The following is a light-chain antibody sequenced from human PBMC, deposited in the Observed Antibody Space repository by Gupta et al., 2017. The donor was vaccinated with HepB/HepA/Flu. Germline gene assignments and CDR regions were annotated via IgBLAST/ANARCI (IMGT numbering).Light chain of an antibody. Sequence: QSVLTQSPSASGTPGQRVTISCSGSSSNIGSNYVSWYQQLHATDPKVLIIRNNQRPSWVAARGSCCTPGHYASPLTSVLRSEEEEDDYCGESDASMRLVLFGGGTNLTVL. V-gene: IGLV1-47*01. CDR3: GESDASMRLVL. J-gene: IGLJ2*01. CDR1: SSNIGSNY. CDR2: RNN.